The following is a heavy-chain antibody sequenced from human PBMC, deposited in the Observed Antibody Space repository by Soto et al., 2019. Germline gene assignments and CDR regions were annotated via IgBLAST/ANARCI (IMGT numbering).Heavy chain of an antibody. V-gene: IGHV1-69*06. D-gene: IGHD2-15*01. Sequence: QVQLVQSGAEVKKPGSSVKVSCRASGGTFSKFVVSWVRQAPGQGLEWMAGIIPLFGTTNYAQKFQGRVTITADKSTTTAYMELSSLRSDDTAVYYCASREGVAGPATYISPGYYFDCWGQGTLVTVSS. CDR2: IIPLFGTT. CDR3: ASREGVAGPATYISPGYYFDC. CDR1: GGTFSKFV. J-gene: IGHJ4*02.